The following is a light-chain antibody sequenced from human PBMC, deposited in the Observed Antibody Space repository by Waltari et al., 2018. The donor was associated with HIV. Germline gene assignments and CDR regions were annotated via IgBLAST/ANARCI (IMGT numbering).Light chain of an antibody. V-gene: IGKV3-15*01. CDR2: GAA. CDR1: QSVTYN. CDR3: QQYGKWPPWT. Sequence: EIVLTQSPATLSVSPGETVTLSCRASQSVTYNLAWYQQKPGQAPMLLIYGAATTATGIPARFSGSGSGTEFALTISSLQSQDFAVYYCQQYGKWPPWTFGQGTKVEIK. J-gene: IGKJ1*01.